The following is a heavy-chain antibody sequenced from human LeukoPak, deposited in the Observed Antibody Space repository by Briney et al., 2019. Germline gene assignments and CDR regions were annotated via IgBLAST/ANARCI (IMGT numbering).Heavy chain of an antibody. CDR1: AFTFGDYC. Sequence: PGGSLRLSCPAFAFTFGDYCMSWFRQAPGKGLEWLGLIRSKAYGGTTEYAASVKGGFTISRDDSKSIAYLQMNSLKTEDTAVYYCARGPSSVGPTNGWFVPWGQRTLVTLSS. D-gene: IGHD1-26*01. CDR2: IRSKAYGGTT. CDR3: ARGPSSVGPTNGWFVP. V-gene: IGHV3-49*03. J-gene: IGHJ5*02.